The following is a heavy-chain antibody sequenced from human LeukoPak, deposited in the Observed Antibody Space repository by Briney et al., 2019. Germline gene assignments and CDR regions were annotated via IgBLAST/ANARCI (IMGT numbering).Heavy chain of an antibody. J-gene: IGHJ4*02. V-gene: IGHV3-9*01. CDR3: ARDARQQLVERFDY. D-gene: IGHD6-13*01. Sequence: GRSLRLSCAASGFTFDDYAMHWVRQAPGKGLEWVSGTSWNSGSIGYADSVKGRFTISRDNAKNSLYLQMNSLRAEDTAVYYCARDARQQLVERFDYWGQGTLVTVSS. CDR1: GFTFDDYA. CDR2: TSWNSGSI.